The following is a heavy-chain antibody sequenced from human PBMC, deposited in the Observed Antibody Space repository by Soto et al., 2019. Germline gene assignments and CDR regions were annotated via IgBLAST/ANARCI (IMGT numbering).Heavy chain of an antibody. Sequence: LLLSXASSEFTFSTYTMTWFLHSPGKGLEWVSSVGGSGDGTYYADYVKGRFTISRDNSKNTLYLQMNSLRAEDTAIYYCAKAREVKLVRISLAKWGQGTLVKVYS. V-gene: IGHV3-23*01. CDR2: VGGSGDGT. J-gene: IGHJ4*02. CDR1: EFTFSTYT. D-gene: IGHD3-10*01. CDR3: AKAREVKLVRISLAK.